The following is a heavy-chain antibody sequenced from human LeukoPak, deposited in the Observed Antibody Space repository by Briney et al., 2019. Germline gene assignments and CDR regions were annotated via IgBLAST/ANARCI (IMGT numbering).Heavy chain of an antibody. J-gene: IGHJ4*02. Sequence: PGGSLRLSCAASGFTFSNYAMSWVRQAPGKGLEWVSAISGSGGSTYYADSVKGRFTLSRDNSKNTLYLQMNSLRADDTAVYYCAKQRAVAGTDYWGQGTLVAVSS. CDR3: AKQRAVAGTDY. D-gene: IGHD6-19*01. CDR1: GFTFSNYA. V-gene: IGHV3-23*01. CDR2: ISGSGGST.